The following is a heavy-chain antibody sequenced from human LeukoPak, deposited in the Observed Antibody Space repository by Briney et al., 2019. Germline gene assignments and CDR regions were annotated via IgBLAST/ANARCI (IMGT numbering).Heavy chain of an antibody. J-gene: IGHJ3*02. CDR3: ARALPGYDTFDI. CDR2: INPNSGGT. CDR1: GYTFTGYY. V-gene: IGHV1-2*06. Sequence: ASVKVSCKASGYTFTGYYMHWVRQAPGQGLEWMGRINPNSGGTNYAQKFQGRVTMTRDTSISTAYMKLSRLRSDDTAVYYCARALPGYDTFDIWGRGTMVTVSS. D-gene: IGHD3-22*01.